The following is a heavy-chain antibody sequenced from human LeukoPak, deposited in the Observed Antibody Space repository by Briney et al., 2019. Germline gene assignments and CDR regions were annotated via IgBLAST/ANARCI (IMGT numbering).Heavy chain of an antibody. CDR2: INHSGST. D-gene: IGHD2-2*01. J-gene: IGHJ3*02. CDR3: AREPQDIVVVPAADDAFDI. CDR1: GGSFSGYY. Sequence: SETLSLTCAVYGGSFSGYYWSWIRQPPGKGLEWIGEINHSGSTNYNPSLKSRVTISVDTSKNQFSLKLNSVTAADTAVYYCAREPQDIVVVPAADDAFDIWGQGTMVTVSS. V-gene: IGHV4-34*01.